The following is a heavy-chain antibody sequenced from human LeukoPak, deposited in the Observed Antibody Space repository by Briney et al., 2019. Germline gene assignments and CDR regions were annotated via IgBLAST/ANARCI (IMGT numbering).Heavy chain of an antibody. CDR2: IYYSGST. Sequence: PSETLSLTCSVSGGSMNSYYWSWIRQSPGKGLEWIGYIYYSGSTNYNPSLKSRVTISVDTSKNQFSLKLSSVTAADTAVYYCARHVWLQPFDYWGQGALVTVSS. J-gene: IGHJ4*02. D-gene: IGHD3-9*01. CDR1: GGSMNSYY. CDR3: ARHVWLQPFDY. V-gene: IGHV4-59*08.